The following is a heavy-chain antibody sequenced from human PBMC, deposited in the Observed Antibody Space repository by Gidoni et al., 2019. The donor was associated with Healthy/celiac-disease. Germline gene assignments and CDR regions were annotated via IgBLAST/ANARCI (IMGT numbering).Heavy chain of an antibody. D-gene: IGHD1-26*01. J-gene: IGHJ4*02. CDR1: GGTFSSYA. Sequence: QVQLVQSGAEVKTPGSSVTVSCKASGGTFSSYAISWVRQAPGQGLEWMGRIIPILGIANYAQKFQGRVTITADKSTSTAYMELSSLRSEDTAVYYCAGGGATSGRYYFDYWGQGTLVTVSS. CDR2: IIPILGIA. CDR3: AGGGATSGRYYFDY. V-gene: IGHV1-69*04.